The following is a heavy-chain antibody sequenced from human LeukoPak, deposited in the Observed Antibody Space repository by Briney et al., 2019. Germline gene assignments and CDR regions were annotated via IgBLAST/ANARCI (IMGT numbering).Heavy chain of an antibody. CDR3: SRESGPFCPFGY. V-gene: IGHV4-59*12. CDR2: IYYSGST. CDR1: GGSIGTNY. D-gene: IGHD1-26*01. Sequence: SETLSLTCTVSGGSIGTNYWNWIRQPPGKGLEWLGYIYYSGSTSYNPSLKSRVTMSVDTSKNLFSLKLTSVTAADTATYFCSRESGPFCPFGYWGQGTLVIVSS. J-gene: IGHJ4*02.